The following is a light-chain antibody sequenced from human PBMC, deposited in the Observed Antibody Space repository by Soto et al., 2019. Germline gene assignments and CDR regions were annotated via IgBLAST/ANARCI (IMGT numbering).Light chain of an antibody. J-gene: IGLJ2*01. CDR3: ASWDDSLNGVL. V-gene: IGLV1-47*01. CDR2: RNN. CDR1: SSNIGSDY. Sequence: QSVLTQPPSASGTPGQRVTISCSGSSSNIGSDYVFWYQHLPGTAPKLLIYRNNQRPSGVPDRFSGSKSGTSASLAISGLRSEDEADYYCASWDDSLNGVLFGGGTKLTVL.